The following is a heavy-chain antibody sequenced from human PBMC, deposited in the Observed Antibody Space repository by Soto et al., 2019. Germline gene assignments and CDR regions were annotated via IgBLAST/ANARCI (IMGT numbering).Heavy chain of an antibody. V-gene: IGHV1-69*06. J-gene: IGHJ5*02. CDR1: GGTFSSYA. Sequence: SVKVSCKASGGTFSSYAISWVRQAPGQGLEWMGGIIPIFGTANYAQKFQGRVTITADKSTSTAYMELSSLRSEDTAVYYCARAPPTGYSSSWRLNWFDPWGQGTLVTVSS. CDR3: ARAPPTGYSSSWRLNWFDP. D-gene: IGHD6-13*01. CDR2: IIPIFGTA.